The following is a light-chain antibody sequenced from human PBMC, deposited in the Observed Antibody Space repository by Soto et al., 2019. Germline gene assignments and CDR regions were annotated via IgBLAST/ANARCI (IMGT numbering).Light chain of an antibody. CDR3: SSYTSSSTLV. CDR2: DVN. CDR1: SSDVGGYNY. J-gene: IGLJ2*01. V-gene: IGLV2-14*01. Sequence: QSVLTQPASVSGSPGQSITISCTGTSSDVGGYNYVSWYQQHPGKAPKLMIYDVNNRPSGVSNRFSGSKSGNTASLTISGLQADDEADYYCSSYTSSSTLVFGGGTKVTVL.